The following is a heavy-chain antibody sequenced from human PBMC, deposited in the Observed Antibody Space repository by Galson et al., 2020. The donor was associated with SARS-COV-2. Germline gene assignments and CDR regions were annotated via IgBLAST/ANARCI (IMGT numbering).Heavy chain of an antibody. D-gene: IGHD3-16*02. CDR2: ISWDGGST. J-gene: IGHJ6*02. V-gene: IGHV3-43*01. CDR1: GFTFDDYT. CDR3: AKDIARLGELSLYPYYYYYGMDV. Sequence: EGSLRLSCAASGFTFDDYTMHWVRQAPGKGLESVSLISWDGGSTYYADSVKGRFTISRDNSKNSLYLQMNSLRTEDTALYYCAKDIARLGELSLYPYYYYYGMDVWGQGTTVTVSS.